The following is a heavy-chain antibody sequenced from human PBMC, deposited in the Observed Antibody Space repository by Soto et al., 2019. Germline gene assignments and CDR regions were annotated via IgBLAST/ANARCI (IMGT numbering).Heavy chain of an antibody. CDR2: IIPIFGTA. Sequence: QVQLVQSGAEVKKPGSSVKVSCKASGGTFSSYAISWVRQAPGQGLEWMGGIIPIFGTANYAQKFQGRVTITADESTSTAYMELSSLRSEDTAVYYCARRIRLERADFYYGMDVWGQGTTVTVSS. D-gene: IGHD1-1*01. CDR3: ARRIRLERADFYYGMDV. J-gene: IGHJ6*02. V-gene: IGHV1-69*12. CDR1: GGTFSSYA.